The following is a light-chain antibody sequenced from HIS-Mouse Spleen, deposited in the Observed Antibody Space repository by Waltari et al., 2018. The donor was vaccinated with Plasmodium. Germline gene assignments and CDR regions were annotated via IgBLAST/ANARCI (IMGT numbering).Light chain of an antibody. CDR3: AAWDDSLNGWV. CDR1: IYPIGSNT. CDR2: SNN. J-gene: IGLJ3*02. Sequence: QSVLTQPPSASGTPGQRVPLSCSGIIYPIGSNTLHWSKQLPGTAPKLLIYSNNQRPSGVPDRFSGSKSGTSASLAISGLQSEDEADYYCAAWDDSLNGWVFGGGTKLTVL. V-gene: IGLV1-44*01.